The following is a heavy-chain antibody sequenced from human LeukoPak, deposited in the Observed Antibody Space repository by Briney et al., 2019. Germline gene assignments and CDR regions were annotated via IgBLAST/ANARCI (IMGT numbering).Heavy chain of an antibody. Sequence: RTGGSLRLSCAASGFTLRSYTMNWVRQAPGKGLEWVSSIGISSNKIYYADSVKGRFIISRDNAKNSLYLQMNSLRAEDTAVYYCASSARLRGGNSGISWGQGTLVTVSS. CDR3: ASSARLRGGNSGIS. J-gene: IGHJ4*02. V-gene: IGHV3-21*01. CDR1: GFTLRSYT. CDR2: IGISSNKI. D-gene: IGHD4-23*01.